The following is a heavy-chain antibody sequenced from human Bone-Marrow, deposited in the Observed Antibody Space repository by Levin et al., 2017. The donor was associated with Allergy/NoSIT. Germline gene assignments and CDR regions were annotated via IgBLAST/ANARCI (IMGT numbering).Heavy chain of an antibody. Sequence: MPGGSLRLSCTASGYTFTGYYIHWVRQAPGQGLEWMGWTNPNSGATNYAQKFQGRVIMSRDTSMRTAYMEITSLTSKDAAVYYCGRAVVPWRQPPGGYGMDVWCQGTTVTVS. CDR1: GYTFTGYY. D-gene: IGHD2-2*01. V-gene: IGHV1-2*02. CDR3: GRAVVPWRQPPGGYGMDV. CDR2: TNPNSGAT. J-gene: IGHJ6*02.